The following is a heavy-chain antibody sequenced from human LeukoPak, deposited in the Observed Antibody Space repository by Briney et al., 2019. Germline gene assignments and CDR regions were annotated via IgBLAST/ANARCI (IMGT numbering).Heavy chain of an antibody. D-gene: IGHD1-26*01. J-gene: IGHJ5*01. CDR2: IKIRTESATT. V-gene: IGHV3-15*01. CDR3: TRVGTTWFHS. Sequence: PGRSLRLSCAVSGFTFSDAWMSWVRHAPGKGLEWLGRIKIRTESATTQYAAPVKGRFTISSDDSKETVYLQMNSLTTEDTAVYYCTRVGTTWFHSWGQGTLVIVSS. CDR1: GFTFSDAW.